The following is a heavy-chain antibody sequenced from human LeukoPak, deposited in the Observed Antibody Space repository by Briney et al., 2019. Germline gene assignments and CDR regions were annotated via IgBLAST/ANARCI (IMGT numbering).Heavy chain of an antibody. V-gene: IGHV3-23*01. CDR2: ISDSGGTT. J-gene: IGHJ4*02. CDR3: AKDARRTSGWYFFDH. D-gene: IGHD6-19*01. CDR1: GFTFSSLA. Sequence: SGGSLRLSCAASGFTFSSLAMGWVRQAPGKGLEWVSVISDSGGTTYYADSVKGRFTISRDNSRNTLFLQMNSLRVEDTAVYFCAKDARRTSGWYFFDHWGQGTLVTVS.